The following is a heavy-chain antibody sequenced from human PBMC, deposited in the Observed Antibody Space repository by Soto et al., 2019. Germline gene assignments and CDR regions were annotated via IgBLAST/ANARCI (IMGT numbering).Heavy chain of an antibody. CDR2: INHSGST. J-gene: IGHJ5*02. Sequence: SETLSLTCAVYGGSFSGYYWSWIRQPPGKGLEWIGEINHSGSTNYNPSLKSRVTISVDTSKNQFSLKLSSVTAADTAVYYCASRRGNWNYGLAATTTTISWFDPWGQGTLVTVSS. CDR1: GGSFSGYY. V-gene: IGHV4-34*01. D-gene: IGHD1-7*01. CDR3: ASRRGNWNYGLAATTTTISWFDP.